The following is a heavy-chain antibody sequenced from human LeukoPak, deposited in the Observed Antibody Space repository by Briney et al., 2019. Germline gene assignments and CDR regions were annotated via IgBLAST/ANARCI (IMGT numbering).Heavy chain of an antibody. CDR1: GGSMSSGSYY. J-gene: IGHJ4*02. Sequence: SETLSLTCTVSGGSMSSGSYYWNWIRQPAGKGLEWIGRIYTSGSTNYNPSLKSRVTISLDASKKQFSLKLTSVTAEDSAVYYCARGNPLDYWGQGTLVTVSS. CDR2: IYTSGST. V-gene: IGHV4-61*02. D-gene: IGHD1-14*01. CDR3: ARGNPLDY.